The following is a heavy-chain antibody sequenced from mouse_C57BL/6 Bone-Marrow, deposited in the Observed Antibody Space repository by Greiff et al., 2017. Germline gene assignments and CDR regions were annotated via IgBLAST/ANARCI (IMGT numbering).Heavy chain of an antibody. CDR2: IWRGGST. V-gene: IGHV2-5*01. Sequence: QVQLQQSGPGLVQPSPSLSITCTVSGFSLTSYGVHWVRQSPGKGLEWLGVIWRGGSTDYNTDFMSSLSITKDNSNSQVCFKMNSLRAEDTAIYYCAKCGRLRDAMDYWGQGTSVTVSS. J-gene: IGHJ4*01. D-gene: IGHD2-2*01. CDR3: AKCGRLRDAMDY. CDR1: GFSLTSYG.